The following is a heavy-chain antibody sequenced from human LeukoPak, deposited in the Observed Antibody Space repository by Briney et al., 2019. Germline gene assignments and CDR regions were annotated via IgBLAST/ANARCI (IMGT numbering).Heavy chain of an antibody. D-gene: IGHD2-15*01. J-gene: IGHJ5*02. V-gene: IGHV1-18*01. CDR1: GYIFTSYG. Sequence: ASVKVSCKASGYIFTSYGISWVRQAPGQGLEWMGWINTYNGNTKYIQKLQGRVTMTTDTSTSTAYMELRSLRSDDTAVYYCARDVGIVVASPAENWFDPWSQGTLVTVSS. CDR3: ARDVGIVVASPAENWFDP. CDR2: INTYNGNT.